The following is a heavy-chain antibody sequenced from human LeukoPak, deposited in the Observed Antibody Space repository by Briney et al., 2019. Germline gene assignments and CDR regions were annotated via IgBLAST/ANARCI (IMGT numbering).Heavy chain of an antibody. CDR1: GYSFTSYW. Sequence: GESRKISCKGSGYSFTSYWIGWVRQMPGKGLEWMGIIYPGDSDTRYSPSFQGQVTISADKSISTAYLRWSSLKASDTAMYYCARLSCSGGSCYSGMDVWGQGTTVTVSS. CDR3: ARLSCSGGSCYSGMDV. D-gene: IGHD2-15*01. V-gene: IGHV5-51*01. CDR2: IYPGDSDT. J-gene: IGHJ6*02.